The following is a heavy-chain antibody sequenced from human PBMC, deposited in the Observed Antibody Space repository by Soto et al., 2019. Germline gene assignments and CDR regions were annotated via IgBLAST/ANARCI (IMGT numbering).Heavy chain of an antibody. CDR3: ATYYYGSGLRYYYYYMDV. CDR2: IYYSGST. CDR1: GGSISSGGYY. J-gene: IGHJ6*03. Sequence: PSETLSLTCTVSGGSISSGGYYWSWIRQHPGKGLEWIGYIYYSGSTYYNPSLKSRVTISVDTSKNQFSLKLSSVTAADTAVYYCATYYYGSGLRYYYYYMDVWGKGTTVTVSS. D-gene: IGHD3-10*01. V-gene: IGHV4-31*03.